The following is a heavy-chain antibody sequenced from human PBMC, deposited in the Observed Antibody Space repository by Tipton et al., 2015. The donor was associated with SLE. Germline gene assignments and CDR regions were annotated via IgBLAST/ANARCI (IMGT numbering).Heavy chain of an antibody. CDR1: GFTFSSYA. J-gene: IGHJ6*02. CDR2: ISYDGSNK. Sequence: SLRLSCAASGFTFSSYAMHWVRQAPGKGLEWVAVISYDGSNKYYADSVKGRFTISRDNSKNTLYLQMNSLRAEDTAVYYCARELTVYGMDVWGQGTTVTVSS. V-gene: IGHV3-30*04. CDR3: ARELTVYGMDV.